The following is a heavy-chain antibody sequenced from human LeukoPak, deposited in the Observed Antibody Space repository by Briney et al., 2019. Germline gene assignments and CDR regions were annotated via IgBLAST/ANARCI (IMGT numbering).Heavy chain of an antibody. Sequence: PSETLSLTCTVSGGSISSGSYYWSWIRQPAGKGLEWIGRIYTSGSTNYNPSLKSRVTISVDTSKNQFSLKLSSVTAADTAVYYCARDAMTTVTHDYWGQGTLVTVSS. D-gene: IGHD4-17*01. V-gene: IGHV4-61*02. CDR3: ARDAMTTVTHDY. CDR2: IYTSGST. CDR1: GGSISSGSYY. J-gene: IGHJ4*02.